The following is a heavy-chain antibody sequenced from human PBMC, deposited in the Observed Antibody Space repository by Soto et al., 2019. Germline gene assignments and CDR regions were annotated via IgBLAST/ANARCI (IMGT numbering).Heavy chain of an antibody. CDR2: INADSGDT. CDR3: ATRDYDIFTGYLHI. CDR1: EHTSTIYY. J-gene: IGHJ1*01. V-gene: IGHV1-2*02. Sequence: QAHLVQSGAEVRKPGASVKVSCQALEHTSTIYYIHWVRQARGQGLEWMGWINADSGDTTYAEDFRGRVTFTRDTSTSTFHMELSRLRLDDTAMYFCATRDYDIFTGYLHIWGQGTMITVSS. D-gene: IGHD3-9*01.